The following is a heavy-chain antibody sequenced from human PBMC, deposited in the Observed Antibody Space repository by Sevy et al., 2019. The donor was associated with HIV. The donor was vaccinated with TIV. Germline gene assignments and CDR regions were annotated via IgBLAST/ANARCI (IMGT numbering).Heavy chain of an antibody. J-gene: IGHJ4*01. V-gene: IGHV3-30-3*01. CDR2: ISSKGTET. CDR1: GFVFSTHA. Sequence: GGSLRLSCAASGFVFSTHAMHWVRQSPGKGLEWVAVISSKGTETFYAASVEGRFTISRDNSKNTLSLQLNSLRPEDKAVDYCARAGGNSVKWYPLYWGHGTLVTVSS. D-gene: IGHD2-2*01. CDR3: ARAGGNSVKWYPLY.